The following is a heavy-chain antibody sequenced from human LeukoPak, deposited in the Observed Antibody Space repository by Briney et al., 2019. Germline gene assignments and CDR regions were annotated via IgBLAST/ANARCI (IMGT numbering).Heavy chain of an antibody. Sequence: GGSLRLSCTASGFTFGDYAMSWVRQAPGKGLEWVGFIRSKAYGGTTEYAASVKGRFTISRDDSKNIAYLQMNSLKTEDTAVYYCTRDKGGSYPNWFDPWGQGTLVTVSS. D-gene: IGHD1-26*01. J-gene: IGHJ5*02. CDR2: IRSKAYGGTT. CDR1: GFTFGDYA. V-gene: IGHV3-49*04. CDR3: TRDKGGSYPNWFDP.